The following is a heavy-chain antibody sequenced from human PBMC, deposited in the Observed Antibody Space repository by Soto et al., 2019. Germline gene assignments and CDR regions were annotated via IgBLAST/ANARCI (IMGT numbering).Heavy chain of an antibody. V-gene: IGHV4-39*01. CDR2: IYYSGST. J-gene: IGHJ5*02. D-gene: IGHD3-10*01. CDR3: ARRERRGNWFDP. Sequence: SETLSLTCTVSGGSISSSSYYWGWIRQPPGKGLEWIGSIYYSGSTYYNPSLKSRVTISVDTSKNQFSLKLSSVTAADTAVYYCARRERRGNWFDPWGQGTLVTVSS. CDR1: GGSISSSSYY.